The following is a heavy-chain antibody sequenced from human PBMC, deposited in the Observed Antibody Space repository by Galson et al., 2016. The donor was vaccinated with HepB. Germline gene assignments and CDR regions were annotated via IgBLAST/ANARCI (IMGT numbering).Heavy chain of an antibody. Sequence: SETLSLTCRVSGGSISSSSYYWVWIRQPPGKGLEWIGSIYYSGSTYYKPSLKSRVTISVDTSKNQFSLKLSSVTAADTAVYYCARAYDSRGHPMDYWGQGNLATVSP. D-gene: IGHD3-22*01. J-gene: IGHJ4*02. CDR1: GGSISSSSYY. V-gene: IGHV4-39*01. CDR2: IYYSGST. CDR3: ARAYDSRGHPMDY.